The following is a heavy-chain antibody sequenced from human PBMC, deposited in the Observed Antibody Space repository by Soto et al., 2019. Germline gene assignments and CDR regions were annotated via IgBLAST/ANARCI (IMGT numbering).Heavy chain of an antibody. CDR3: ASGVAATPYYFDY. J-gene: IGHJ4*02. Sequence: EVQLVESGGGLVQPGGSLRLSCAASGFTFSSYWMSWVRQAPGKGLERVANIKQDGSEKYYVDSVKGRFTISRDNAKNSLYLQMNSLRAEDTAVYYCASGVAATPYYFDYWGQGTLVTVSS. D-gene: IGHD2-15*01. CDR2: IKQDGSEK. V-gene: IGHV3-7*01. CDR1: GFTFSSYW.